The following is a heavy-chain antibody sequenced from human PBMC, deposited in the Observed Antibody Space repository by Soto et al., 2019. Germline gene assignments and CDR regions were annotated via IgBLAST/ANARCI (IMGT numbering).Heavy chain of an antibody. CDR3: ARVSGSYYYGMDV. CDR2: IYHSGST. Sequence: SETLSLTCAVSGGSISSGGYSWSWIRQPPGKGLEWIGYIYHSGSTYYNPSLKSRVTISVDRSKNQFSLKVTSVTAADTAVYYCARVSGSYYYGMDVWGQGTTVTVSS. V-gene: IGHV4-30-2*01. CDR1: GGSISSGGYS. J-gene: IGHJ6*02.